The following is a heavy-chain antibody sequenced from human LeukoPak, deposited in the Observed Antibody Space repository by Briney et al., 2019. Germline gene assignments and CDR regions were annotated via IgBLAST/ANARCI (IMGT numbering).Heavy chain of an antibody. CDR1: GGSFSGYY. V-gene: IGHV4-34*01. CDR2: INHSGST. CDR3: ARERGTLGYCSGGSCYLPRWFDP. Sequence: SETLSLTCAVYGGSFSGYYWSWIRQPPGKGLEWIGEINHSGSTNYNPSLKSRVTISVDTSKNQFSLKLSSVTAADTAVYYCARERGTLGYCSGGSCYLPRWFDPWGQGTLVTVSS. D-gene: IGHD2-15*01. J-gene: IGHJ5*02.